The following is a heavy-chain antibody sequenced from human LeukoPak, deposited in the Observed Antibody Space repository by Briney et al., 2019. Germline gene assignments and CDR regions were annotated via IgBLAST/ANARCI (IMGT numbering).Heavy chain of an antibody. V-gene: IGHV3-30*18. Sequence: PGGSLRLSCAASGFTFSSYGMHWVRQAPGKGLEWVAVISYDGSNKYYADSVKGRFTISRDNSKNTLYLQMNSLRAEDTAVYYCAKDLLIRVPYYYYGMDVWGQGTTVTVSS. CDR3: AKDLLIRVPYYYYGMDV. CDR1: GFTFSSYG. D-gene: IGHD3-10*01. CDR2: ISYDGSNK. J-gene: IGHJ6*02.